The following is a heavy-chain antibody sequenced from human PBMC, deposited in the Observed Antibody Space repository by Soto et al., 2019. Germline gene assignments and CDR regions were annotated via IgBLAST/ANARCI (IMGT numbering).Heavy chain of an antibody. CDR3: ARYCGGGRCNPGGAFDF. D-gene: IGHD2-21*01. Sequence: SETLSLTCTVSGGSIISGDHYWSWIRQHPGKGLEWIGYIYYSGTTYYNPSLKSRVTKSVDTSKNQFSLKLSSVTAADTAVYYCARYCGGGRCNPGGAFDFRGQGTMVTVSS. V-gene: IGHV4-31*03. CDR1: GGSIISGDHY. CDR2: IYYSGTT. J-gene: IGHJ3*01.